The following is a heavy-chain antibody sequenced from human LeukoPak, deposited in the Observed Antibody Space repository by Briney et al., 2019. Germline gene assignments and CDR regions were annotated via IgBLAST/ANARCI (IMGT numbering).Heavy chain of an antibody. V-gene: IGHV4-4*02. CDR3: ARGIWQQLVLGYYFDY. D-gene: IGHD6-13*01. Sequence: SETLSLTCAVSGGSISSSNWWSWVRQPPGKGLEWIGEIYHSGSTNYNPSLKSRVTISVDKSKNQFSLKLSSVAAADTAVYYCARGIWQQLVLGYYFDYWGQGTLVTVSS. CDR2: IYHSGST. CDR1: GGSISSSNW. J-gene: IGHJ4*02.